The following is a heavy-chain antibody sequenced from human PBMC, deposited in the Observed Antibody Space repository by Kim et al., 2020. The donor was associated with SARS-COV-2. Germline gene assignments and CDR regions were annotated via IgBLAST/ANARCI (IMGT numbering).Heavy chain of an antibody. CDR1: GGSFSGYY. J-gene: IGHJ4*02. CDR2: INHSGSN. D-gene: IGHD6-19*01. Sequence: SETLSLTCAVYGGSFSGYYWSWIRQPPGKGLEWIGEINHSGSNNYNPYLKSRVTRSVDTSKNQFSRKLSSVTAADTAVYYCARAGRQWLVRPMFYYFDYWGQRTLVTVSS. V-gene: IGHV4-34*01. CDR3: ARAGRQWLVRPMFYYFDY.